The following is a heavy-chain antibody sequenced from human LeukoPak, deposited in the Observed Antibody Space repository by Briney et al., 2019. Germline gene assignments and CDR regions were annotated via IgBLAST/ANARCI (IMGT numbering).Heavy chain of an antibody. Sequence: GASVTVSCKASGYTFTGYYMHWVRQAPGQGLEWMGWINPNSGGTNYAQKFQGRVTMTRDMSTSTVYMELSSLRSEDTAVYYCARVGGSYGFYFDYWGQGTLVTVSS. CDR2: INPNSGGT. CDR1: GYTFTGYY. J-gene: IGHJ4*02. V-gene: IGHV1-2*02. CDR3: ARVGGSYGFYFDY. D-gene: IGHD1-26*01.